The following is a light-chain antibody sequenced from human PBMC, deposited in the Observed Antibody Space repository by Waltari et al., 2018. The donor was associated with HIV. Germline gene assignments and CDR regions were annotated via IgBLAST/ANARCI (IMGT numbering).Light chain of an antibody. V-gene: IGLV1-44*01. CDR3: AAWDDSLNGVV. J-gene: IGLJ2*01. CDR2: SNN. CDR1: SPNIGSNT. Sequence: QSVLTQPPSASGTSGQRVTITCSGSSPNIGSNTVNWYQQPPGTAPKLPIHSNNRRPSGVPDRLSGSRSGTSSSLAVSGLQSEEEADYYCAAWDDSLNGVVLGGGTKLTVL.